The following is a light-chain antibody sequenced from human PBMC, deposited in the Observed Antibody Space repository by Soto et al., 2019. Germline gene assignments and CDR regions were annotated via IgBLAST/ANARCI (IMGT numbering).Light chain of an antibody. CDR3: CSYAGRPYV. Sequence: QSVLTQPASVSGSPGQSITISCTGNSSDVGAYNLVSWYQVHPGKAPKLMIFEVTKRPSGISNRFSGSKSGNTASLTISGLHTEDEDDYFCCSYAGRPYVFGTGTKVTVL. V-gene: IGLV2-23*02. J-gene: IGLJ1*01. CDR1: SSDVGAYNL. CDR2: EVT.